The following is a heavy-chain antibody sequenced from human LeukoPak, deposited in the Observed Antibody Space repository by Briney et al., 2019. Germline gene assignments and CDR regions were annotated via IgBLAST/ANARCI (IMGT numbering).Heavy chain of an antibody. CDR1: GFTIGGFA. V-gene: IGHV3-23*01. J-gene: IGHJ4*02. Sequence: SGGSLRLSCAASGFTIGGFAMTWVRQAPGKGLEWVSSIGSDYKTHYSESVKGRFAISRDNSQSTVFLQMNSLRAEDTALYYCAKSIGSAYFSGHYFDYWGQGTLVTVSS. CDR2: IGSDYKT. CDR3: AKSIGSAYFSGHYFDY. D-gene: IGHD3-22*01.